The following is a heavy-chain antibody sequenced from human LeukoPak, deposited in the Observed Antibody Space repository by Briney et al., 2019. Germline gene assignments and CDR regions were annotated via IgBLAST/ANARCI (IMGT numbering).Heavy chain of an antibody. CDR1: GFTFITYA. CDR2: IRNSGGST. Sequence: GGSLRLSCAASGFTFITYAMTWVRQAPGKGLEWVPSIRNSGGSTYYADSVRGRFTISRDNSKNTLYLQMNSLRADDTAVYYCARDLFLWYFDLSGRGTLVTASS. CDR3: ARDLFLWYFDL. J-gene: IGHJ2*01. D-gene: IGHD2-21*01. V-gene: IGHV3-23*01.